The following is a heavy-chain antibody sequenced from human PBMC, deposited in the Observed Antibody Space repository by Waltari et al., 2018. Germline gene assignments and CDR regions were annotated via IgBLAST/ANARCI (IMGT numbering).Heavy chain of an antibody. Sequence: EEQQVESGGDLVKPGWSLRLSCLVSGFTLSNYGMSWVRQAPGKGLEWVANINKDGTETYYVDSVRGRFTISKDDAKNSVYLQMNSLKVEDTAVYYCIRDYGSPYWGQGTLVTVSS. CDR3: IRDYGSPY. D-gene: IGHD6-19*01. CDR1: GFTLSNYG. V-gene: IGHV3-7*03. CDR2: INKDGTET. J-gene: IGHJ4*02.